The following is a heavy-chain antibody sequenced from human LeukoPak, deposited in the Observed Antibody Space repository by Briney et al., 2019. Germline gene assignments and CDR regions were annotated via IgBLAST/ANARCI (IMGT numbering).Heavy chain of an antibody. CDR2: ISRNSGTI. J-gene: IGHJ5*02. V-gene: IGHV3-9*01. CDR1: GFTFDDYV. Sequence: GGSLRLSCAASGFTFDDYVMHWVRQAPGKGLEWVSSISRNSGTIDYADSVKGRFTISRDNAKNSLYLQMNSLRAEDTAVYYCARGGREYSSGWSSGDNWFDPWGQGTLVTVSS. CDR3: ARGGREYSSGWSSGDNWFDP. D-gene: IGHD6-19*01.